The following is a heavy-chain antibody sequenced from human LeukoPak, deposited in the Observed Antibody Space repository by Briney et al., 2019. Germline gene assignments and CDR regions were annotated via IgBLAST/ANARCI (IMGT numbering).Heavy chain of an antibody. V-gene: IGHV1-18*04. Sequence: GASVKVSCKASGYTFTSYGISWVRQAPGQGLEWMGWISGYNGNTNYAQKLQGRVTMTTDTSTSTAYMELRSLRSDDTAVYYSARDPRYRGYCSSTSCHWMDYWGQGTLVTVSS. CDR3: ARDPRYRGYCSSTSCHWMDY. D-gene: IGHD2-2*01. CDR1: GYTFTSYG. CDR2: ISGYNGNT. J-gene: IGHJ4*02.